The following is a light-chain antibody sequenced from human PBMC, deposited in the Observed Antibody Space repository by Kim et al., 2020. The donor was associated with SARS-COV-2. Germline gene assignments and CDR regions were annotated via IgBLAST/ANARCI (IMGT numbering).Light chain of an antibody. CDR2: AAS. J-gene: IGKJ4*01. Sequence: DIQMTQSPSSLSASVGDRVTITCRASQGISNYLAWYQQTPGKVPKLLIYAASTLQSGVPSRFSGSGSGTEFTLTISSLQPEDVATYYCQKYHSDLTFGGGTKVDIK. CDR3: QKYHSDLT. CDR1: QGISNY. V-gene: IGKV1-27*01.